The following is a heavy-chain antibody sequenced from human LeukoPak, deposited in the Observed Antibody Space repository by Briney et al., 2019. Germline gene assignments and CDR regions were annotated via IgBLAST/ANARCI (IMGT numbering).Heavy chain of an antibody. Sequence: PSGTLSLTCTVSGGSISSSNWWSWVRQPPGKGLEWIGEIFHSGSTYYNPSLQSRVTISLDTSKNQFSLKLSSVTAADTAVYYCARGPPQRRGYSYGRSAVFDYWGQGTLVTVSS. V-gene: IGHV4-4*02. CDR2: IFHSGST. CDR3: ARGPPQRRGYSYGRSAVFDY. J-gene: IGHJ4*02. CDR1: GGSISSSNW. D-gene: IGHD5-18*01.